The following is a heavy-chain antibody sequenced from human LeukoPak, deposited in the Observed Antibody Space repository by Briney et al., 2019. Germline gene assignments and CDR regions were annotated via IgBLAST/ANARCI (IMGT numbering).Heavy chain of an antibody. D-gene: IGHD6-19*01. CDR3: ASGAGWLIDY. Sequence: SETLSLTCTLSGGHIDSFFWNWIRQPPGKGLEWIGYIDNSGSTKYSPSLKSRITMSRDTSKKQFSLKLTSVTAADTAMYYCASGAGWLIDYWGQGTLVSVSS. CDR1: GGHIDSFF. J-gene: IGHJ4*02. V-gene: IGHV4-4*08. CDR2: IDNSGST.